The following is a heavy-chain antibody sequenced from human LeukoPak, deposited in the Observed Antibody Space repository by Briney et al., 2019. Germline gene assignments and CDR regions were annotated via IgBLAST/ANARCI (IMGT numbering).Heavy chain of an antibody. CDR2: IYYSGST. D-gene: IGHD6-13*01. CDR3: ASGYSSSSR. J-gene: IGHJ4*02. CDR1: GGSISSYY. Sequence: SETLSLTCTVSGGSISSYYWSWLRQPPGKGLEWIGYIYYSGSTNYNPSLKRRVTISVDTSKNQFSLTLSSVTAADTAVYYCASGYSSSSRWGQGTLVTVSS. V-gene: IGHV4-59*01.